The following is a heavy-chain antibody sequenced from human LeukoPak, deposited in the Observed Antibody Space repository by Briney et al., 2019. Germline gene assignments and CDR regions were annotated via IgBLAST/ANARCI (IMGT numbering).Heavy chain of an antibody. Sequence: ASVKVSCKASGYTFTSYGISWVRQAPGQGLEWMGWISAYNGNTNYAQKLQGRVTMTTDTSTSTAYMELRSLRSDDTTVYYCARVQITFGGVIVNFKGEFDYWGQGTLVTVSS. CDR2: ISAYNGNT. V-gene: IGHV1-18*01. CDR3: ARVQITFGGVIVNFKGEFDY. J-gene: IGHJ4*02. D-gene: IGHD3-16*02. CDR1: GYTFTSYG.